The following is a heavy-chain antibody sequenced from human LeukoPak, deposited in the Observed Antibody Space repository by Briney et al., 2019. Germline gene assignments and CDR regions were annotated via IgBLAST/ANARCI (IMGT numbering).Heavy chain of an antibody. V-gene: IGHV4-61*02. CDR3: ARTSVVVPAATRGGGAFDI. CDR2: IYTDGST. J-gene: IGHJ3*02. D-gene: IGHD2-2*01. Sequence: PSETLSLTCTVSGGSISSGSYYWSWIRQPAGKGLEWIGRIYTDGSTNYNPSLRSRATISVDTSKKQFSLKLSSVTAADTAVYYCARTSVVVPAATRGGGAFDIWGQGTMVTVSS. CDR1: GGSISSGSYY.